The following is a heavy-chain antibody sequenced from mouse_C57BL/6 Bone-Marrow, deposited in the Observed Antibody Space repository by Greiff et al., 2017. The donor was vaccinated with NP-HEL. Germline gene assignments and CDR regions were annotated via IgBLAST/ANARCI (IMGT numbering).Heavy chain of an antibody. CDR1: GYAFTNYL. D-gene: IGHD4-1*01. J-gene: IGHJ4*01. CDR3: ARSNWDGGYAMDY. V-gene: IGHV1-54*01. Sequence: VQLQQSGAELVRPGTSVKVSCKASGYAFTNYLIEWVKQRPGQGLEWIGVINPGSGGTNYNEKFEGKATLTADKSSSTAYMQLSSLTSEDSAVYFCARSNWDGGYAMDYWGQGTSVTVSS. CDR2: INPGSGGT.